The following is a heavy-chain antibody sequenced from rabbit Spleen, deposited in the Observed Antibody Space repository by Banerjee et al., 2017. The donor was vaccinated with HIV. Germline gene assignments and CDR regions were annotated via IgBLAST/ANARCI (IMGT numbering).Heavy chain of an antibody. Sequence: QEQLEESGGGLVKPEGSLTLTCKASGFSFSDRDVMCWVRQAPGKGLEWIACIDDVDGSTYYASWAKGRFTISKTSSTTVTLQMTSLTAADTAAYFCARDQGYSYNFATGDFDLWGPGTLVTV. D-gene: IGHD6-1*01. J-gene: IGHJ4*01. CDR3: ARDQGYSYNFATGDFDL. CDR2: IDDVDGST. CDR1: GFSFSDRDV. V-gene: IGHV1S45*01.